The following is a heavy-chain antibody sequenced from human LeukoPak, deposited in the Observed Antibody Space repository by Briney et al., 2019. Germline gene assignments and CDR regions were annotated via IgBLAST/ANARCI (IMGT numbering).Heavy chain of an antibody. Sequence: PGGSLRLSCAASGFTFSSYGMHWVRQAPGKGLEWVAVIWYDGSNKYYADSVKGRFTISRDNSKNTLYLQMNSLRAEDTAVYYCAKDPVPSTVTTFFRWFDPWGQGTLVTVSS. CDR2: IWYDGSNK. CDR1: GFTFSSYG. CDR3: AKDPVPSTVTTFFRWFDP. V-gene: IGHV3-30*02. J-gene: IGHJ5*02. D-gene: IGHD4-17*01.